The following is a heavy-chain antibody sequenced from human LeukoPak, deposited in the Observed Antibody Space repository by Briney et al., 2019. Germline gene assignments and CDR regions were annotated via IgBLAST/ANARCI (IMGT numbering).Heavy chain of an antibody. D-gene: IGHD3-22*01. Sequence: SVKVSCKASGATFSSYAISWVRQAPGQRPEWMGGSIPIFGTADYAQKFQGRVTITADESTSTAYMELSSLRSEDTAVYYCASLSGNGRYYYDSSGYPHVAFDIWGQGTMVTVSS. J-gene: IGHJ3*02. CDR1: GATFSSYA. CDR2: SIPIFGTA. V-gene: IGHV1-69*13. CDR3: ASLSGNGRYYYDSSGYPHVAFDI.